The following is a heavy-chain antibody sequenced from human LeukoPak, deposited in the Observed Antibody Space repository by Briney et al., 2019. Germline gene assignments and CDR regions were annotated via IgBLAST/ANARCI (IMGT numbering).Heavy chain of an antibody. J-gene: IGHJ3*02. CDR2: IYHSGST. V-gene: IGHV4-30-2*01. CDR3: ARDGGYSSSWYRDAFDI. D-gene: IGHD6-13*01. CDR1: GGSISSGGYY. Sequence: SETLSLTCTVSGGSISSGGYYWSWIRQPPGKGLEWIGYIYHSGSTYYNPSLKSRVTISVDRSKNQFSLKLSSVTAADTAVYYCARDGGYSSSWYRDAFDIWDQGTMVTVSS.